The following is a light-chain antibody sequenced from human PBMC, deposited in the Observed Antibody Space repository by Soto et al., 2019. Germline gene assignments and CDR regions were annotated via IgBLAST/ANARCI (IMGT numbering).Light chain of an antibody. V-gene: IGKV3-20*01. CDR1: RSVSSTY. J-gene: IGKJ4*01. CDR3: QQFGSSPLT. CDR2: GAS. Sequence: EIVLTQSPGTLSLSPGERATLSCRASRSVSSTYLAWYQQKPGQAPRLLIYGASSRATDIPDRFSGSGSGTDFTLTISRLEPQDFAVYYCQQFGSSPLTFGGGTKWIS.